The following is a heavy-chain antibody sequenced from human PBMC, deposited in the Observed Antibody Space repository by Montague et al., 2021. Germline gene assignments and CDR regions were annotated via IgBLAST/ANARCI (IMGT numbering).Heavy chain of an antibody. Sequence: SETLSLTCTVSSGSIFHAHWSWVRQPLGKGLEWIGEIYHGTTSYSPSLKGRLTVSMDTSKNQFSLKLSSVTAADTAIYYCAVGSESAWELLHHWGQGILVTVSS. CDR1: SGSIFHAH. CDR3: AVGSESAWELLHH. D-gene: IGHD1-26*01. J-gene: IGHJ5*02. V-gene: IGHV4-59*12. CDR2: IYHGTT.